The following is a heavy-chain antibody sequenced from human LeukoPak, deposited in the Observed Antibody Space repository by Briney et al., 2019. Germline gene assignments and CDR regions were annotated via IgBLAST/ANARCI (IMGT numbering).Heavy chain of an antibody. CDR2: IYSGGNT. Sequence: GGSLRLSCTVSAFTVSSNSMSWVRQAPGQGLGRVSFIYSGGNTHYSDSVKGRFTISRDNSKNTLYLQMNSLRAEDTAVYYCARRAGEYSHPYDYWGQGTLVTVSS. J-gene: IGHJ4*02. V-gene: IGHV3-53*01. D-gene: IGHD4-17*01. CDR1: AFTVSSNS. CDR3: ARRAGEYSHPYDY.